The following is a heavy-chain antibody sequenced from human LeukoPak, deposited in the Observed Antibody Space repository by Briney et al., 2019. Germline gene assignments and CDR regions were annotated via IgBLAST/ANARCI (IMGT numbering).Heavy chain of an antibody. CDR3: ARWPRGIVVVVAATDASDI. Sequence: KPSETLSLTCTVFGGSISSSSYYWGWIRQPPGKGLEWIGSIYYSGSTYYNPSLKSRVTISVDTSKNQFSLKLSSVTAADTAVYYCARWPRGIVVVVAATDASDIWGQGTMVTVSS. J-gene: IGHJ3*02. CDR1: GGSISSSSYY. D-gene: IGHD2-15*01. CDR2: IYYSGST. V-gene: IGHV4-39*01.